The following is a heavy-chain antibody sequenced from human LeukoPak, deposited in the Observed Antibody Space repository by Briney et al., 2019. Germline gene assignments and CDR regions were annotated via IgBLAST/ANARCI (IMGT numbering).Heavy chain of an antibody. Sequence: SVKVSCKASGGTFSSYTISWVRQAPGQGLEWMGRIIPILGIANYAQKFQGRVMITADKSTSTAYMELSSLRSEDTAVYYCARAGGSYQPFDYWGQGTLVTVSS. D-gene: IGHD1-26*01. CDR1: GGTFSSYT. J-gene: IGHJ4*02. V-gene: IGHV1-69*02. CDR3: ARAGGSYQPFDY. CDR2: IIPILGIA.